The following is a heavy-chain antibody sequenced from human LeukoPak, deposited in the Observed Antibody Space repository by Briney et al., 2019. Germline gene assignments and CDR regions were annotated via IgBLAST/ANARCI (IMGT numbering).Heavy chain of an antibody. CDR3: AKESWRYDFWSGYFRFDY. J-gene: IGHJ4*02. V-gene: IGHV3-23*01. Sequence: GGSLRLSCAASGFTFSSYAMTWVRQAPGKGLEWVSAICGSGGGTYYADSVKGRFTISRNNSKNTLYLQMNSLRAEDTAVYYCAKESWRYDFWSGYFRFDYWGQGTLVTVSS. CDR2: ICGSGGGT. CDR1: GFTFSSYA. D-gene: IGHD3-3*01.